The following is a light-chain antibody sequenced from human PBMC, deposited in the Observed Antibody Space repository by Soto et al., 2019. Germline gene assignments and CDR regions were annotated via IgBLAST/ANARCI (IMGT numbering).Light chain of an antibody. CDR3: MQGLQSSSIT. J-gene: IGKJ5*01. CDR2: LGS. V-gene: IGKV2-28*01. CDR1: QSLLHSNGYNF. Sequence: DIVMTQSPLSLPVTPGEPASISCRSSQSLLHSNGYNFLDWYLQKPGQSPQLLIHLGSIRASGAPDRFSGSGSGTDFTLKISRMEADDVGVYYCMQGLQSSSITFGQGTRLEIK.